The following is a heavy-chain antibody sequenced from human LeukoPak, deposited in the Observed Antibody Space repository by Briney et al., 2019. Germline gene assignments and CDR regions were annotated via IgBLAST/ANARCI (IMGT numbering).Heavy chain of an antibody. D-gene: IGHD5-24*01. Sequence: PGGSLRLSCAASGFTFSTYSVNWVRQAPGKGLEWVANIKQDGSEKYYVDSVKGRFTISRDNAKNSLYLQMNSLRAEDTAVYYCARDTLDGPTLLVDYWGQGTLVTVSS. V-gene: IGHV3-7*01. CDR2: IKQDGSEK. CDR1: GFTFSTYS. CDR3: ARDTLDGPTLLVDY. J-gene: IGHJ4*02.